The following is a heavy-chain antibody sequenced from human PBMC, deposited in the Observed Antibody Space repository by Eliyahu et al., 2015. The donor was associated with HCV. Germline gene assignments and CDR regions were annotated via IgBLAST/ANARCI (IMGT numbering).Heavy chain of an antibody. CDR3: ARQSEGSAWAYFDY. V-gene: IGHV5-51*01. CDR1: GXXYTSHW. D-gene: IGHD6-19*01. J-gene: IGHJ4*02. CDR2: IYPGDSDT. Sequence: EVQLVQSGAXVRKPGXSLKISCXSSGXXYTSHWIAWVRXXPGKGLEXXGIIYPGDSDTRYSPSFRGQVTISADKSISTAYLQWNSLEASDAAMYYCARQSEGSAWAYFDYWGQGTLVTVSS.